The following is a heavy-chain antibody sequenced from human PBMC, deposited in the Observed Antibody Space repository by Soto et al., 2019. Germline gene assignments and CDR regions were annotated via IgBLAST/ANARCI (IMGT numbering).Heavy chain of an antibody. Sequence: QVQLVQSGAEVKKPGSSVRVSCKASGTIFSSYTISWVRQAPGQGLEWMGRIIPSLGETNSAQKFQGRVTLTADNSTNTASMQLNSLRLEDTAVYYCARGLGGRMDDWGQGTTVTVSS. CDR1: GTIFSSYT. J-gene: IGHJ6*02. V-gene: IGHV1-69*08. D-gene: IGHD3-16*01. CDR2: IIPSLGET. CDR3: ARGLGGRMDD.